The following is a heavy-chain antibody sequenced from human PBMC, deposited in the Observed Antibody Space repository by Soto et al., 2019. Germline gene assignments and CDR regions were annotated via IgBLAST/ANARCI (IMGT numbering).Heavy chain of an antibody. D-gene: IGHD2-15*01. V-gene: IGHV4-34*01. Sequence: SETLSLTCAVYGGSFSGYYWSWIRQTPGKGLEWIGEINHSGSTNYNPSLKSRVTISVDTSKNQFSLKLSSVTAADTAVYYCARGRLGYCSGGSCYSRDFAFDIWGQGTMVTVSS. CDR3: ARGRLGYCSGGSCYSRDFAFDI. J-gene: IGHJ3*02. CDR2: INHSGST. CDR1: GGSFSGYY.